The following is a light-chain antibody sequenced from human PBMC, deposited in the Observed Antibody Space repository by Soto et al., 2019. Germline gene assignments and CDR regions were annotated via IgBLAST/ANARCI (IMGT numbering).Light chain of an antibody. CDR3: QQRSNWPKT. J-gene: IGKJ1*01. CDR2: DAS. Sequence: EIVLTQSPATLSLSPGERAHLSCRASQSVSSYLAWYQQKPGQAPRLLIYDASNRATGIPARFSGSGSGTDFTLTISSLEPEDFAVYYCQQRSNWPKTFGHGTKVEIK. CDR1: QSVSSY. V-gene: IGKV3-11*01.